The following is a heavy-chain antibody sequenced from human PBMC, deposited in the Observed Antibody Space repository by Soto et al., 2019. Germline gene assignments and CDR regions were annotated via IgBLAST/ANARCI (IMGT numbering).Heavy chain of an antibody. CDR1: GGSISSSTW. J-gene: IGHJ4*02. Sequence: SETLSLTCAVSGGSISSSTWWSWVRQPPGEGLEWIGQIYHSGSTNYNPSLKSRVTISVDKSRKQFSLKLTSVTAADTAVYFCATTSSSTAGTACFDSWGQGALVTVSS. CDR3: ATTSSSTAGTACFDS. V-gene: IGHV4-4*02. D-gene: IGHD1-1*01. CDR2: IYHSGST.